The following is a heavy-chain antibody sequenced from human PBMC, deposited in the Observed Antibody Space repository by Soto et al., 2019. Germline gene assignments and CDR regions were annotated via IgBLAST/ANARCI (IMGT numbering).Heavy chain of an antibody. CDR1: GFTLSGYA. Sequence: EVQLAESGGGLVQPGGSLRLSCAASGFTLSGYAMDWVRQAPGKGLEYVSGISSNGVGTYYAISVQGRFTISRDNSKNTVYLQMGSLRPEDMAVYYCARRARPDFYYMDVWGKGTTVTVSS. J-gene: IGHJ6*03. D-gene: IGHD6-6*01. CDR2: ISSNGVGT. V-gene: IGHV3-64*01. CDR3: ARRARPDFYYMDV.